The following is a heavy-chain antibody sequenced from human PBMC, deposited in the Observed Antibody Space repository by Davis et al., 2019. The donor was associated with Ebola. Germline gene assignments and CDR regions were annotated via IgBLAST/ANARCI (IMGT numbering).Heavy chain of an antibody. Sequence: SETLSLTCAVSGASIASGGYSWSWIRQPPGKGLEWIGYIYHSGSAYYNPSLKSRVTISVDTSRNQFSLKMRSVTAADTAVYYCARNSITKFNWLDPWGQGALVTVSS. CDR2: IYHSGSA. J-gene: IGHJ5*02. V-gene: IGHV4-30-2*02. CDR3: ARNSITKFNWLDP. CDR1: GASIASGGYS. D-gene: IGHD1-14*01.